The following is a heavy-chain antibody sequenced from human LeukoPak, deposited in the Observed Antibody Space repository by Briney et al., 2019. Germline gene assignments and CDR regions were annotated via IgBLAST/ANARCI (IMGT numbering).Heavy chain of an antibody. CDR2: INPSGGST. CDR1: GYTFTSYY. Sequence: ASVKVSCKASGYTFTSYYMHWVRQAPGQGLEWMGIINPSGGSTSYAQKFQGRVTMTRDTSTTTAYMELRSLRSDGTAVYYCARARQEARGDYWGQGTLVTVSS. V-gene: IGHV1-46*01. CDR3: ARARQEARGDY. J-gene: IGHJ4*02. D-gene: IGHD3-10*01.